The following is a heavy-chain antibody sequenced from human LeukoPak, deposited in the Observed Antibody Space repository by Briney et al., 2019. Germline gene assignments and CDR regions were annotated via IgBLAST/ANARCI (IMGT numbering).Heavy chain of an antibody. Sequence: GGSLRLSCAASKFPFSSYWMSWVRQAPGKGLEWVAYMNQLGNEKNYLDSVQGRFNISRDKAKNSLFLQMNSLRAEDTAVYYCARGTYYYEFWGQGTLVTVSS. V-gene: IGHV3-7*04. CDR2: MNQLGNEK. D-gene: IGHD3-16*01. CDR1: KFPFSSYW. J-gene: IGHJ4*02. CDR3: ARGTYYYEF.